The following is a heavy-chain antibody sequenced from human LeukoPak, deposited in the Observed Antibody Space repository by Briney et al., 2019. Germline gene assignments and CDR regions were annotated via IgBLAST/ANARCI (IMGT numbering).Heavy chain of an antibody. D-gene: IGHD2-15*01. CDR1: GYTFTSYG. V-gene: IGHV1-18*01. Sequence: ASVKVSCKASGYTFTSYGISWVRQAPGQGLEWMGWISAYNGNTNYAQKLQGRVTMTTDTSTSTAYMELRSLRSDDTAVYYCARVRGYCRGGSCSYSLDYWGQETLVTVSS. CDR2: ISAYNGNT. J-gene: IGHJ4*02. CDR3: ARVRGYCRGGSCSYSLDY.